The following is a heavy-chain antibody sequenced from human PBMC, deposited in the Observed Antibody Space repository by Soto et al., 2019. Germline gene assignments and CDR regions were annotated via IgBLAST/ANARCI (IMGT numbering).Heavy chain of an antibody. D-gene: IGHD6-19*01. CDR3: ARQVGIAVAGTPYYYYYGMDV. CDR2: IYYSGST. V-gene: IGHV4-39*01. J-gene: IGHJ6*02. CDR1: GGSISISSYY. Sequence: SETLSLTCTVSGGSISISSYYWGCIRQPPGKGLEWIGSIYYSGSTYYNPSLKSRVTISVDTSKNQFSLKLSSVTAADTAVYYCARQVGIAVAGTPYYYYYGMDVWGQGTTVTVSS.